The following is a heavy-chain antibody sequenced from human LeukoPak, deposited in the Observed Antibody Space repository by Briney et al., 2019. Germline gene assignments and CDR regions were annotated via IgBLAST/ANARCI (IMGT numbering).Heavy chain of an antibody. CDR3: ARQTGYSSGKGAFDI. V-gene: IGHV4-39*01. D-gene: IGHD6-19*01. J-gene: IGHJ3*02. Sequence: SETLSLTCTVSGGSISSSSYYWGWIRQPPGKGLEWIGSIYCSGSTYYNPSLKSRVTISVDTSKNQFSLELSSVTAADTAVYYCARQTGYSSGKGAFDIWGQGTMVTVSS. CDR1: GGSISSSSYY. CDR2: IYCSGST.